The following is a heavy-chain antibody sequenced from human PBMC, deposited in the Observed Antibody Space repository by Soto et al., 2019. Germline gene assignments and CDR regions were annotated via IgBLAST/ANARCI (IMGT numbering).Heavy chain of an antibody. Sequence: EVQLVESGGGLVKPGGSLRLACAASGFTFNTYSMNWVRQAPGKGLEWVSCISSTSTYIYYADSVKGRFTISRDNAKNLLYLQMNSLRAEDTAVYYCARDFGDSRGSYYYYGMGVWCQGTTVTVSS. J-gene: IGHJ6*02. CDR1: GFTFNTYS. V-gene: IGHV3-21*01. D-gene: IGHD2-21*02. CDR3: ARDFGDSRGSYYYYGMGV. CDR2: ISSTSTYI.